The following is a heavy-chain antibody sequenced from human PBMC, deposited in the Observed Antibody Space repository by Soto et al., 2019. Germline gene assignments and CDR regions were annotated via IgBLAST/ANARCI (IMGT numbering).Heavy chain of an antibody. CDR1: GYTFTSYY. Sequence: GSVKVSCKASGYTFTSYYMHWVRQAPGQGLEWMGIINPSGGSTSYAQKFQGRVTMTRDTSTSTVYMELSSLRSEDTAVYYCARDLNYYDSSGYNKHFDYWGQGTLVTVSS. V-gene: IGHV1-46*01. CDR2: INPSGGST. J-gene: IGHJ4*02. CDR3: ARDLNYYDSSGYNKHFDY. D-gene: IGHD3-22*01.